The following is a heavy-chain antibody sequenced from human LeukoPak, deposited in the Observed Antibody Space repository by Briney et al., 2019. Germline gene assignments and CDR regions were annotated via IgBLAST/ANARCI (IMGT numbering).Heavy chain of an antibody. CDR3: AKDGARDGYNYPDY. CDR2: ISGSGDFT. J-gene: IGHJ4*02. D-gene: IGHD5-24*01. V-gene: IGHV3-23*01. CDR1: GFXFTNYA. Sequence: PGGSLRLSCVASGFXFTNYAMSWARQAPGKGLEWLSDISGSGDFTYYADSVKGRFTISRDKSKNTLYLQMNSLRAEDTAVYYCAKDGARDGYNYPDYWGQGTLVTVSS.